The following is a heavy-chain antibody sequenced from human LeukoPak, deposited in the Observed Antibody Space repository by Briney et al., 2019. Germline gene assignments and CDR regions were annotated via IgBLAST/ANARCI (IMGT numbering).Heavy chain of an antibody. CDR2: ISYDGSNK. V-gene: IGHV3-30-3*01. Sequence: GWSLRLSCAASGFTFSSYAMHWVRQAPGKGLEGVAVISYDGSNKYYAASVKGRFTISRDNSKNTLYLQMNSLRAEDTAVYYCARDRQGRTYYFAYWGQGTLVTVSS. CDR3: ARDRQGRTYYFAY. J-gene: IGHJ4*02. CDR1: GFTFSSYA. D-gene: IGHD6-6*01.